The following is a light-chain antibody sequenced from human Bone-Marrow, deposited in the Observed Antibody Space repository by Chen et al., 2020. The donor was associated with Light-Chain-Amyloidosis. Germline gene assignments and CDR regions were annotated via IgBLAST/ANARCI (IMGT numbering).Light chain of an antibody. V-gene: IGLV2-14*01. CDR3: SSYTITNTLV. CDR2: EVT. CDR1: SSDVGGDNH. J-gene: IGLJ1*01. Sequence: QSALTQPASVSGSPGQSITISCTGTSSDVGGDNHVSWYQQHPDKAPKLMIYEVTNRPSWVPDRFSGSKSDNMASLTISGLQTEDEAYYFCSSYTITNTLVFGSGTRVTVL.